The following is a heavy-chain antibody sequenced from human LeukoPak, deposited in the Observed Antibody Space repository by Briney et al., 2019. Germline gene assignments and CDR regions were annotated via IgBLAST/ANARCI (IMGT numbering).Heavy chain of an antibody. Sequence: SGGSLRLSCAASGFAFSAYWMHWVRQAPGKGLEGVSRINEDATTITYADSVKGRFIISRDNSKKSLYLQMNNLRAEDTAVYYCVRDLILVRTPGDDFDFLGQGTLVIVSS. V-gene: IGHV3-74*01. CDR1: GFAFSAYW. D-gene: IGHD3-16*01. CDR2: INEDATTI. J-gene: IGHJ4*02. CDR3: VRDLILVRTPGDDFDF.